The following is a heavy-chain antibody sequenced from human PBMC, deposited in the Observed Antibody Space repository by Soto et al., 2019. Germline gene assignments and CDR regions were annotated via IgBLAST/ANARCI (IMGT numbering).Heavy chain of an antibody. CDR3: ARHVRHYDILTGGDYYYYGMDV. CDR2: IYYSGST. V-gene: IGHV4-39*01. D-gene: IGHD3-9*01. Sequence: QLQLQESGPGLVKPSETLSLTCTVSGGSISSRSYYWGWIRQPPGKGLEWIGSIYYSGSTYYNPSLKSRVTISVDTSKNQFSLKLSSVTAADTAMYYCARHVRHYDILTGGDYYYYGMDVWGQGTTVTVSS. J-gene: IGHJ6*02. CDR1: GGSISSRSYY.